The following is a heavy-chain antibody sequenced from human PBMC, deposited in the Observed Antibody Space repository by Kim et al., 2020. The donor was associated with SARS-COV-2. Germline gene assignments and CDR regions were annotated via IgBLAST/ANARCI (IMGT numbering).Heavy chain of an antibody. CDR2: FNHIGAT. D-gene: IGHD3-3*01. V-gene: IGHV4-34*01. Sequence: SETLSLTCAVYGGSFSGYYWSWIRQPPGKGLEWIGEFNHIGATNYTPSPKGRVTISVDTSKNQFSLKLSSVTAADTAVYYCARVRSFGVVTYYYYYMDVWGKGTTVTVSS. CDR3: ARVRSFGVVTYYYYYMDV. CDR1: GGSFSGYY. J-gene: IGHJ6*03.